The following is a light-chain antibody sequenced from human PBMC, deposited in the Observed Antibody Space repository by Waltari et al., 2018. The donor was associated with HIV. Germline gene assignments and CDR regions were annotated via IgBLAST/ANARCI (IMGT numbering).Light chain of an antibody. Sequence: QSVLTQPPSASGTPGQRVTISCSGSSSNIGGNTVNWYQHLPGTAPKLLIYSNQQPPAGVPDRFSGSKSGTSASLAISGLQSEDEADYYCASRDDSLNGPVFGRGTKLTVL. CDR1: SSNIGGNT. CDR3: ASRDDSLNGPV. CDR2: SNQ. J-gene: IGLJ2*01. V-gene: IGLV1-44*01.